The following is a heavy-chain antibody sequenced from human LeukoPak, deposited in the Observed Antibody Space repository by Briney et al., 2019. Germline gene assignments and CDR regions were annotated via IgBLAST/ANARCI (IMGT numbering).Heavy chain of an antibody. CDR3: ASGYCSGGSCYSPQPPYYYYGMDV. Sequence: ASVKVSCKASGYTFTGYYTHWVRQAPGQGLEWMGWINPNSGGTNYAQKFQGRVTMTRDTSISTAYMELSRLRSDDTAVYYCASGYCSGGSCYSPQPPYYYYGMDVWGQGTTVTVSS. CDR1: GYTFTGYY. D-gene: IGHD2-15*01. CDR2: INPNSGGT. J-gene: IGHJ6*02. V-gene: IGHV1-2*02.